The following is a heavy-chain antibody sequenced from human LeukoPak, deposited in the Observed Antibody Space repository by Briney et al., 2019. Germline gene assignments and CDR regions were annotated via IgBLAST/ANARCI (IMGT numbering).Heavy chain of an antibody. Sequence: GGSLRLSCATSGFSFSDHYMDWVRQAPGKGLEWVARTRNKANSYTTEYAASVKGRLTISRDDSNNSMYLQMNGLKTEDTAVYYCGGAYGDYRYFNYWGQGTLVTVSS. V-gene: IGHV3-72*01. CDR2: TRNKANSYTT. J-gene: IGHJ4*02. CDR1: GFSFSDHY. CDR3: GGAYGDYRYFNY. D-gene: IGHD4-17*01.